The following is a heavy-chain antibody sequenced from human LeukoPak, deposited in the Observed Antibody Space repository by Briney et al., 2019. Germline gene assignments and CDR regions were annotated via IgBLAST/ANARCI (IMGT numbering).Heavy chain of an antibody. D-gene: IGHD3-3*01. CDR2: ISAYNGNT. Sequence: GASVKVSCKASGYTFTSYGISWVRQAPGQGLEWMGWISAYNGNTNYAQKLQGRVTMTTDTSTSTAYMELSSLRSEDTAVYYCAREWGYDFWSGYYTNAFDIWGQGTMVTVSS. CDR3: AREWGYDFWSGYYTNAFDI. V-gene: IGHV1-18*01. CDR1: GYTFTSYG. J-gene: IGHJ3*02.